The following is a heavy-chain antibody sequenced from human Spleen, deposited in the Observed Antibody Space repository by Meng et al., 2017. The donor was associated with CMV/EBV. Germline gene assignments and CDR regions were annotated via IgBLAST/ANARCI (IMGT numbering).Heavy chain of an antibody. CDR2: IRNDGSDK. CDR3: ARGYCSVDTFQIDY. V-gene: IGHV3-30*02. CDR1: GFTFSHHG. J-gene: IGHJ4*02. Sequence: GESLKISCAASGFTFSHHGMHWVRQAPGKGLEWVALIRNDGSDKYYADSVKGLFTISRDDSWNTLYLQMNSLRSEDTAMYFCARGYCSVDTFQIDYWGQGTLVTVSS. D-gene: IGHD2-15*01.